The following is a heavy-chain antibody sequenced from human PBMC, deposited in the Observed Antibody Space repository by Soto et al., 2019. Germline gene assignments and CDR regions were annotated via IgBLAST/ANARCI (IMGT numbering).Heavy chain of an antibody. CDR2: IFYSEST. J-gene: IGHJ4*02. V-gene: IGHV4-39*01. CDR1: GGSISSSSYY. D-gene: IGHD3-22*01. CDR3: ARLGYYDSSGYYVGY. Sequence: SETLYLTCTVSGGSISSSSYYWGWLRQHPGKGMEWIGSIFYSESTYYNPSLKSRVTIYVDTSKNQITMKLSSVTAADTAVYYCARLGYYDSSGYYVGYWGQGTLVTVS.